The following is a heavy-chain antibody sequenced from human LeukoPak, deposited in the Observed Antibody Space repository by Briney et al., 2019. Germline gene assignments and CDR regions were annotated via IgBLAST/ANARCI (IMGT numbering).Heavy chain of an antibody. V-gene: IGHV3-23*01. Sequence: GGSLRLSCAASGFXFSSCAISWVRQAPGKGLEWVSAISGSGGSTYYADSVRGRFTISRDNSKNTLYLQMSSLRADDTAVYYCAKDRCLTTTCYVDYWGQGTLVTVSS. CDR1: GFXFSSCA. D-gene: IGHD2-2*01. CDR2: ISGSGGST. J-gene: IGHJ4*02. CDR3: AKDRCLTTTCYVDY.